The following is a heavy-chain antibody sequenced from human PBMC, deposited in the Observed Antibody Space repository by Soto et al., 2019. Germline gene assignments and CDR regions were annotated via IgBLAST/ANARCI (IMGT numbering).Heavy chain of an antibody. V-gene: IGHV3-7*01. D-gene: IGHD1-7*01. Sequence: EVQLVESGGGLVQPGGPWRLSGAASRSPLSTYWLSWAPQAPGKGLGWVANIKQDGSEKYYVDPVKGRFTIPRDNAKNSLYLQMNSLRAEDTAVYYCAREPNSIDYWGQGTLVTVSS. J-gene: IGHJ4*02. CDR1: RSPLSTYW. CDR2: IKQDGSEK. CDR3: AREPNSIDY.